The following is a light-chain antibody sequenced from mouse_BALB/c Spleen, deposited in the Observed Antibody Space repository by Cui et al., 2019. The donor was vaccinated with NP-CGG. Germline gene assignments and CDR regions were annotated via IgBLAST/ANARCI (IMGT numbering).Light chain of an antibody. CDR3: ALWYSNHWV. CDR2: GTN. CDR1: TGAVTTSNY. Sequence: QAFLTQDSALPTSPGETVTLTCRSSTGAVTTSNYANWVQEKPDHLFTGLIGGTNNRAPGVPARFSGSLIGDKAALTITGAQTEDEAIYFCALWYSNHWVFGGGTRLTVL. V-gene: IGLV1*01. J-gene: IGLJ1*01.